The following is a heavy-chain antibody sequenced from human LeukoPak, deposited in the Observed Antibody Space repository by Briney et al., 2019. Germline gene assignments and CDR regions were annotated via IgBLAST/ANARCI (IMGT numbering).Heavy chain of an antibody. CDR2: IYYSGST. Sequence: SETLSLTCTVSGGSISSYYWSWIRQPPGKGLEWIGYIYYSGSTNYNPSLKSRVTISVDTSKNQFSLKLSSVTAADTAVYYCARELGYCSSTSCSKGHDYYYYYMDVWGKGTTVTVSS. J-gene: IGHJ6*03. D-gene: IGHD2-2*01. CDR3: ARELGYCSSTSCSKGHDYYYYYMDV. V-gene: IGHV4-59*01. CDR1: GGSISSYY.